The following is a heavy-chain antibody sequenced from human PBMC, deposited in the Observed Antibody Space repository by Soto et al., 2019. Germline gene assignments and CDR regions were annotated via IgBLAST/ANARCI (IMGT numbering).Heavy chain of an antibody. V-gene: IGHV4-31*03. Sequence: SETLSLTCTVSGGSISSGGYYWSWLRQHPGKGLEWIGYIYYSGSTYYNPSLKSRVTISVDTSKNQFSLKLSSVTAADTDVYYCASGYYDFWSGHYYYYGMDVWGQGTTVTVSS. D-gene: IGHD3-3*01. CDR2: IYYSGST. CDR1: GGSISSGGYY. J-gene: IGHJ6*02. CDR3: ASGYYDFWSGHYYYYGMDV.